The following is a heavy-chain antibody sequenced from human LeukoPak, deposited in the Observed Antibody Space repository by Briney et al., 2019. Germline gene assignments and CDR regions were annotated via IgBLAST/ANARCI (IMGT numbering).Heavy chain of an antibody. J-gene: IGHJ6*02. CDR3: ASLRRGPRYGMDV. V-gene: IGHV3-30*07. Sequence: DSGKGRFTISRDNSKNMLYLQMNSLRAEDTAVYYCASLRRGPRYGMDVWGQGTTVTVSS.